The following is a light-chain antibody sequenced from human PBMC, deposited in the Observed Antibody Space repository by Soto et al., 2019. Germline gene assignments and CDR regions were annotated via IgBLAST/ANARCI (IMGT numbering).Light chain of an antibody. Sequence: DIQMTQSPSTLSASVGDRVTITCRASQNINNWLAWYQQKPGKAPKFLIYHSSTLESGVPTRFSGSESGTDFTITISGLQHDDFATYYCHQYDDYPWTFGQGTKVEVK. CDR1: QNINNW. V-gene: IGKV1-5*03. CDR3: HQYDDYPWT. CDR2: HSS. J-gene: IGKJ1*01.